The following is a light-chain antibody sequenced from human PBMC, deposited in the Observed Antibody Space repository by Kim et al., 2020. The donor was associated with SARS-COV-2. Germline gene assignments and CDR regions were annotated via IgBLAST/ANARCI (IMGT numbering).Light chain of an antibody. CDR2: GNS. Sequence: GQRVTISCTGSSSNSGAGYDVHWYQQLPGTAPKLLIYGNSNRPSGVPDRFSGSKSGTSASLAITGLQAEDEADYYCQSYDSSLNWVFGGGTQLTVL. V-gene: IGLV1-40*01. J-gene: IGLJ3*02. CDR1: SSNSGAGYD. CDR3: QSYDSSLNWV.